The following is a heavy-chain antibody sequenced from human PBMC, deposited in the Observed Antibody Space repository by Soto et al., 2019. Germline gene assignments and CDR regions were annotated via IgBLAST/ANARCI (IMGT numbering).Heavy chain of an antibody. CDR1: GGSISSYY. CDR3: ASSSGAANEYYYYGMDV. V-gene: IGHV4-59*01. CDR2: IYYSGST. Sequence: PSETLSLTCTVSGGSISSYYWSWIRQPPGKGLEWIGYIYYSGSTNYNPSLKSRVTISVDTSKNQFSLKLSSVTAADTAVYYCASSSGAANEYYYYGMDVWGQGTTVTV. J-gene: IGHJ6*02. D-gene: IGHD2-15*01.